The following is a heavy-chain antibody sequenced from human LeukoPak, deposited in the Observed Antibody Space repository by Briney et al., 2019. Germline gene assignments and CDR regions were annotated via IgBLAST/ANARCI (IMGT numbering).Heavy chain of an antibody. D-gene: IGHD4-17*01. CDR1: GFTFSNYG. J-gene: IGHJ5*02. CDR2: ISYDGSNK. V-gene: IGHV3-30*18. Sequence: GGSLRLSCAASGFTFSNYGMHWVRQAPGKGLEWVAVISYDGSNKYYADSVKGRFTISRDNSKNTLYLQMNSLRAEDTAVYYCAKGDDYGDYDWFDPWGQGTLVTVSS. CDR3: AKGDDYGDYDWFDP.